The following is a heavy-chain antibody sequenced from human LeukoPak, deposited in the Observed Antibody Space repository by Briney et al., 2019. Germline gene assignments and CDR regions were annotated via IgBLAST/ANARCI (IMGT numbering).Heavy chain of an antibody. CDR1: GFTVSSSY. V-gene: IGHV3-7*01. J-gene: IGHJ4*02. CDR3: ARGPAWFGELSSDY. CDR2: IKQDGSEK. D-gene: IGHD3-10*01. Sequence: PGGSLRLSCAASGFTVSSSYMSWVRQAPGKGLEWVANIKQDGSEKYYVDSVKGRFTISRDNAKNSLYLQMNSLRAEDTAVYYCARGPAWFGELSSDYWGQGTLVTVSS.